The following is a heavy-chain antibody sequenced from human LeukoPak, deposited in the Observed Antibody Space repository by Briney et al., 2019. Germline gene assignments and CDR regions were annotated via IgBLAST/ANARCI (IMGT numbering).Heavy chain of an antibody. D-gene: IGHD6-13*01. J-gene: IGHJ4*02. Sequence: ASVKVSCKASGGTFSSYAISWVRQAPGQGLEWMGGIIPIFGTANYAQKFQGRVTITADESTSTAYMELSSLRSEDTAVYYCARGAGHSSSWYQLRFDYWGQGTLVTVSS. V-gene: IGHV1-69*13. CDR2: IIPIFGTA. CDR3: ARGAGHSSSWYQLRFDY. CDR1: GGTFSSYA.